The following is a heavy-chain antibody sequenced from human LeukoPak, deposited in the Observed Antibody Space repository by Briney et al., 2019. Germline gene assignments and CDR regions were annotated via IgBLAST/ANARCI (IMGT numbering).Heavy chain of an antibody. Sequence: SVKVSCKASGYTFTGYYMHWVRQAPGQGLEWMGGIIPIFGTANYAQKFQGRVTITADESTSTAYMELSSLRSEDTAVYYCARGSTMGDAFDIWGQGTMVTVSS. CDR3: ARGSTMGDAFDI. V-gene: IGHV1-69*13. J-gene: IGHJ3*02. D-gene: IGHD3-3*01. CDR1: GYTFTGYY. CDR2: IIPIFGTA.